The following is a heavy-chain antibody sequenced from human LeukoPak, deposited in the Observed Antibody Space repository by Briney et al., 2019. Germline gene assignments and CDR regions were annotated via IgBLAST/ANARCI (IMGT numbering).Heavy chain of an antibody. D-gene: IGHD2-2*03. CDR3: ARGMDAEAFQN. J-gene: IGHJ1*01. Sequence: SVKVSCKTSGYRFTPYPLHWLRQAPGQQLAWLGWMNPHSCENSNAEKFQGTVKMTRDTSISVVYMELSSLRSDDKAVYYCARGMDAEAFQNWGQGTLVTVSS. CDR1: GYRFTPYP. CDR2: MNPHSCEN. V-gene: IGHV1-2*02.